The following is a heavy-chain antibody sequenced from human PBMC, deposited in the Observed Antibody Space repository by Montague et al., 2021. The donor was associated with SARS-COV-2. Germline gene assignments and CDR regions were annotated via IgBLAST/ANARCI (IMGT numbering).Heavy chain of an antibody. D-gene: IGHD2-15*01. CDR2: IYHSGST. J-gene: IGHJ6*02. V-gene: IGHV4-4*02. Sequence: SETLSLTCAVSGGSISSSNWWSWVRRPPGKGLEWIGEIYHSGSTDYNPSLKSRVTISVDTSKNQFSLKLSSVTAADTAVYYCARGSGCSGGSCYSEWDPYYYYGMDVWGQGTTVTVSS. CDR1: GGSISSSNW. CDR3: ARGSGCSGGSCYSEWDPYYYYGMDV.